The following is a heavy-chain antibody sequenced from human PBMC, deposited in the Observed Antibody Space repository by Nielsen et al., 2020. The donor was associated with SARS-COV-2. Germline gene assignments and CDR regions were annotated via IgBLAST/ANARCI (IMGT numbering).Heavy chain of an antibody. Sequence: SETLSLTCAVYGGSFSDYYWSWIRQPPGKGLEWVGEINHSGSTTYNPSLKGRVTMSVDTSKNQFSLKMRSVTAADTAVYYCAGVPYWGQGTLVTVSS. J-gene: IGHJ4*02. CDR1: GGSFSDYY. CDR3: AGVPY. CDR2: INHSGST. V-gene: IGHV4-34*01.